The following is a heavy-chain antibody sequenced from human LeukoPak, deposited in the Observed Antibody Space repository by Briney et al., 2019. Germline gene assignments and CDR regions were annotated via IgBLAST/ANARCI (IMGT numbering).Heavy chain of an antibody. CDR3: AKGNCSSTSCYPYNWFDP. V-gene: IGHV3-23*01. J-gene: IGHJ5*02. D-gene: IGHD2-2*01. CDR1: GLPFSTYA. Sequence: GGSLRLSCAASGLPFSTYAMTWVRQAPGKGLEWVSVISGSGESTYYADSVKGRSTISRDNLKNRLYLQLNSLRAEDTAVYYCAKGNCSSTSCYPYNWFDPWGQGTLVTVSS. CDR2: ISGSGEST.